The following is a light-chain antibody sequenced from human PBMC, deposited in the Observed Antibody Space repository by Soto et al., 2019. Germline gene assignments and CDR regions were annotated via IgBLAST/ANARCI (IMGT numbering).Light chain of an antibody. CDR1: NSNIESNY. CDR2: RNN. CDR3: AAWDDSLSGFYV. Sequence: QSVLTQPPSASGTPGQRVTISCSGNNSNIESNYVHWYQHLPGTAPKLLIYRNNQRPSGVPDRFFGSKSGTSASLAISGLRSEDEADYYCAAWDDSLSGFYVFGTGTKVTVL. J-gene: IGLJ1*01. V-gene: IGLV1-47*01.